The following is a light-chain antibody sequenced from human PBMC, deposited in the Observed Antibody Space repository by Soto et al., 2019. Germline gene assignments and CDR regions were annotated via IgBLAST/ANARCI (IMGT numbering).Light chain of an antibody. J-gene: IGKJ1*01. CDR1: QSISNW. CDR3: QQYNSNSWT. Sequence: DLQMTQSPSTLSASVGDRVTITCRASQSISNWLAWYQQKPGKAPKLLIYDASSLESGVPSRFSGSGSGADFTLTISSLQPDDFATYYCQQYNSNSWTFGQGTKVDI. CDR2: DAS. V-gene: IGKV1-5*01.